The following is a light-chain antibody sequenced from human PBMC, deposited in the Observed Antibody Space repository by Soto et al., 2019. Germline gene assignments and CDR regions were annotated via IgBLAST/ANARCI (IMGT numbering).Light chain of an antibody. CDR1: QSVTIN. CDR3: QHYNNWPPWT. CDR2: GAS. Sequence: EIVMTQSPATLSVSPGARATLSCRASQSVTINLAWYQQKPGQAPRLLIYGASTRATGIPARFSGSGSGTEFTLTISSLQSEDFAVYYCQHYNNWPPWTFGQGTKVEIK. J-gene: IGKJ1*01. V-gene: IGKV3-15*01.